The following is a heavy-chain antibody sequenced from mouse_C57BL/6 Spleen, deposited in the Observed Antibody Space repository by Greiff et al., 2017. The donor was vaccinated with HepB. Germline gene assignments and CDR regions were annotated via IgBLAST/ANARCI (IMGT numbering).Heavy chain of an antibody. V-gene: IGHV14-2*01. J-gene: IGHJ4*01. D-gene: IGHD1-1*01. Sequence: VQLKESGAELVKPGASVKLSCTASGFNIKDYYMHWVKQRTEQGLEWIGRIDPEDGETKYAPKFQGKATITADTSSNTAYLQLSSLTSEDTAVYYCAWAITTVVATRQYYYAMDYWGQGTSVTVSS. CDR1: GFNIKDYY. CDR2: IDPEDGET. CDR3: AWAITTVVATRQYYYAMDY.